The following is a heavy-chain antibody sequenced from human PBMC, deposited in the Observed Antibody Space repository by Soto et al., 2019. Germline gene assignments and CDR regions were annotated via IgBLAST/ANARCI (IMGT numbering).Heavy chain of an antibody. CDR1: GGSISSGGYS. J-gene: IGHJ4*02. V-gene: IGHV4-30-2*01. CDR3: AAGGGLPRYY. CDR2: IYHSGST. Sequence: SETLSHTCAVSGGSISSGGYSWSWIRKPPGKGLEWIGYIYHSGSTYYNPSLKSRVTISVDRSKNQFSLKLSSVTAADTAVYYCAAGGGLPRYYWGQGTLVTVSS. D-gene: IGHD5-12*01.